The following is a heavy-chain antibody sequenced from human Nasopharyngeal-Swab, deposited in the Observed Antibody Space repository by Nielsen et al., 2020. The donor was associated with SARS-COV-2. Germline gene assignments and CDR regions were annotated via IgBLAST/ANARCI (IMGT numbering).Heavy chain of an antibody. Sequence: ASVKVSCKASGYTFNNYYIHWVRQAPGQGLGWMGMINPGSGGTTYAQKFPGRVTMTRDTSTSTVFMDLSSLRSEDTAVYYCARRGRCSGSSCDMDVWGQGTTVTVSS. CDR2: INPGSGGT. D-gene: IGHD2-2*01. V-gene: IGHV1-46*02. CDR3: ARRGRCSGSSCDMDV. J-gene: IGHJ6*02. CDR1: GYTFNNYY.